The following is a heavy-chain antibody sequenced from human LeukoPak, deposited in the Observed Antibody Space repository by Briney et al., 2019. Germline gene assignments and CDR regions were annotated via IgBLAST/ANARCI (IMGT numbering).Heavy chain of an antibody. CDR1: GFTFGDYA. Sequence: PGGSLRLSCTASGFTFGDYAMSWVRQAPGKGLEWVSFIRRKAHGGTTEYAASVKGRFSSSRDDSKSIAYLQMNSLTTEDTAVYFCTRVTYYYDNSGYFYFDYWGQGTLVTVSS. J-gene: IGHJ4*02. V-gene: IGHV3-49*04. CDR3: TRVTYYYDNSGYFYFDY. D-gene: IGHD3-22*01. CDR2: IRRKAHGGTT.